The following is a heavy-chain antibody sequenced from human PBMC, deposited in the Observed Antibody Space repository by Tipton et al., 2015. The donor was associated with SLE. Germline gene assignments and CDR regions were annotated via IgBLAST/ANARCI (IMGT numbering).Heavy chain of an antibody. V-gene: IGHV3-23*01. D-gene: IGHD3-3*01. CDR1: GFTFSSYA. CDR2: ISGSGGST. CDR3: ATTKIRTYYDFSLDY. J-gene: IGHJ4*02. Sequence: SLRLSCAASGFTFSSYAMSWVRQAPGKGLEWVSAISGSGGSTYYADSVKGRFTISRDNAENSLFLQMNGLRAEDTALYYCATTKIRTYYDFSLDYWGQGTQVTVSS.